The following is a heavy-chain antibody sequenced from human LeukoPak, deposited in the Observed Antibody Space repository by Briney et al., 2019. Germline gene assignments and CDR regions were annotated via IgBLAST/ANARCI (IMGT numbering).Heavy chain of an antibody. D-gene: IGHD1-26*01. J-gene: IGHJ4*02. Sequence: SETLSLTCAVYGGSFSGYYWSWIRQPPGKGLEWIGEINHSGSTNYNPSLKSRVTISVDTSKNQFSLKLSSVTAADTAVYYCARRATAYYFDYWGQGTLVTVSS. CDR2: INHSGST. CDR3: ARRATAYYFDY. CDR1: GGSFSGYY. V-gene: IGHV4-34*01.